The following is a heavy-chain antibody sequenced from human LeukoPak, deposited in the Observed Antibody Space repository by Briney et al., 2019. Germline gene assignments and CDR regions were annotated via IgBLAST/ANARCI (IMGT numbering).Heavy chain of an antibody. Sequence: WIGYIYYSGSTYYNPSLKSRVIITVDTSKNQFSLRLSSVTAADTAVYYCARVITAAEAVDYWGQGTLVTVSS. V-gene: IGHV4-31*02. CDR3: ARVITAAEAVDY. CDR2: IYYSGST. D-gene: IGHD6-13*01. J-gene: IGHJ4*02.